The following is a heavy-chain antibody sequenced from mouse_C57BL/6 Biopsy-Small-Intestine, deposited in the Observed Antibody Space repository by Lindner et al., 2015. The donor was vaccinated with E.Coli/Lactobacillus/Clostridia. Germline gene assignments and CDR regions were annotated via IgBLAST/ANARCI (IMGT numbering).Heavy chain of an antibody. V-gene: IGHV1-81*01. CDR3: TRDEEVYTSDADY. CDR1: GGTFSNYA. J-gene: IGHJ4*01. Sequence: SVKVSCKASGGTFSNYAISWVRQAPGQGLEWMGGILPIFDTTNYAQKFQGRVTFTADESTSTAYMELSSLRSEDTAVYYCTRDEEVYTSDADYWGQGTLVTVSS. CDR2: ILPIFDTT. D-gene: IGHD2-13*01.